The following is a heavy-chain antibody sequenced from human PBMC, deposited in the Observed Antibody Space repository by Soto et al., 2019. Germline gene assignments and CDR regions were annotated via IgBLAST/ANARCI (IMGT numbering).Heavy chain of an antibody. CDR2: ISAYNGNT. CDR3: ARDYGGNFELRAFDI. Sequence: GSVKVSCKASGYTFTSYGISWVRQAPGQGLEWMGWISAYNGNTNYAQKLQGRVTMTTDTSTSTAYMELRSLRSDDTAVYYCARDYGGNFELRAFDIWGQGTMVTVSS. CDR1: GYTFTSYG. D-gene: IGHD4-17*01. J-gene: IGHJ3*02. V-gene: IGHV1-18*04.